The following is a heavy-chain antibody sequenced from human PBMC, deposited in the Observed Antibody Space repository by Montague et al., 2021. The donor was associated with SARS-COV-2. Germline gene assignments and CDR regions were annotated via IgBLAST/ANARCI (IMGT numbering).Heavy chain of an antibody. Sequence: ETLSLTCTVSGGSISSYYWSWIRQPPGKGLEWIGYIYFSGSTDYNPALKSRVTTSVDTSKNQFSLRLSSLTPEDTAVYYCARTSASSDYWGQGTLVTVSS. CDR3: ARTSASSDY. D-gene: IGHD1-26*01. CDR1: GGSISSYY. J-gene: IGHJ4*02. V-gene: IGHV4-59*12. CDR2: IYFSGST.